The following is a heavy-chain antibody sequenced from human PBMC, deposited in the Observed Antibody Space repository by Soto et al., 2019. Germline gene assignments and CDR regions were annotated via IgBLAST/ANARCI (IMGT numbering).Heavy chain of an antibody. Sequence: PSEPLSLTCTVSGGSISSGGYCWTWIRQHPGKDLEWIGNICYSGSTYYSPSLKNRLTISIDTSKNQFSLKLTSVTAADTAVYYCVAAPTPFSLFFRGQG. CDR3: VAAPTPFSLFF. V-gene: IGHV4-31*03. CDR1: GGSISSGGYC. D-gene: IGHD2-15*01. CDR2: ICYSGST. J-gene: IGHJ1*01.